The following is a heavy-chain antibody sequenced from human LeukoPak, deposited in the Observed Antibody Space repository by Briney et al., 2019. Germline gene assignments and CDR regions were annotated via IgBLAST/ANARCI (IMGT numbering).Heavy chain of an antibody. D-gene: IGHD3-10*01. CDR2: IYTSGIT. CDR3: AKWQYYVAGDDY. CDR1: GFTVSSNF. V-gene: IGHV3-53*01. Sequence: GRFLRLSCAVSGFTVSSNFMSWVRQAPGKGPEWVSVIYTSGITYYSDSVKGRFTISRDNSKNTLFLQMNSLRAEDTAIYYCAKWQYYVAGDDYWGQGILGTISS. J-gene: IGHJ4*02.